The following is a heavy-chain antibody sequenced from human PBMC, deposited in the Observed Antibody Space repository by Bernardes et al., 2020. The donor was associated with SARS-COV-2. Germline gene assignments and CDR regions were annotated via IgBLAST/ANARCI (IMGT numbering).Heavy chain of an antibody. V-gene: IGHV4-34*01. J-gene: IGHJ5*02. CDR2: INHSGST. CDR3: ARENRDFWSGYYVRGQGWFDP. CDR1: GGFFSGYY. D-gene: IGHD3-3*01. Sequence: SETLSLTCAVYGGFFSGYYWSWIRQPPGKGLEWIGEINHSGSTNYNPSLKSRVTISVDTSKNQFSLKLSSVTAADTAVYYCARENRDFWSGYYVRGQGWFDPWGQGTLVTVSS.